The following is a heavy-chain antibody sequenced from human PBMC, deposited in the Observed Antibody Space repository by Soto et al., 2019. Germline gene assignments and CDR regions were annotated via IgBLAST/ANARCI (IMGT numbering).Heavy chain of an antibody. CDR1: GGAISSGGYY. CDR2: IYYSGST. Sequence: SETLSLTCTVSGGAISSGGYYWSWIRQHPGKGLEWIGYIYYSGSTYYNPSLKSRFTISVHTSKNQFSLELSSGTAGDTAVDYCAREGIAAQGWFDPWGQGTLGTVSS. CDR3: AREGIAAQGWFDP. J-gene: IGHJ5*02. V-gene: IGHV4-31*03. D-gene: IGHD6-13*01.